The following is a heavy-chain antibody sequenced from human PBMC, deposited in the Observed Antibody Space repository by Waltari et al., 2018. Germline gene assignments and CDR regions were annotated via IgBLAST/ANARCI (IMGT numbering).Heavy chain of an antibody. Sequence: QLQLQESGPGLVKPSETLSLTCTVSGGSISSSSYYWGWIRQPPGKGLEWIGSIYFSVSTYYNPSLKSRVTISVDTSKNQFSLKLSSVTAADTAVYYCARRKDGTGVYYFDYWGQGTLVTVSS. CDR1: GGSISSSSYY. J-gene: IGHJ4*02. CDR2: IYFSVST. D-gene: IGHD2-8*02. CDR3: ARRKDGTGVYYFDY. V-gene: IGHV4-39*01.